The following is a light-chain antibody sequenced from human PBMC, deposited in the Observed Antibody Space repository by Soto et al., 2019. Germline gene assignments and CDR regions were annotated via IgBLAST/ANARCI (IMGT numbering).Light chain of an antibody. CDR3: QQYGSSRT. Sequence: EIVLTQSPGTLSLSPGERATLSCRASQSVSSSSLAWYQQKPGQAPRLLIYGASSRATGIPDRFSGSGSGTDFTLTISRLEPEDLAVFYCQQYGSSRTFGQGTKLEIK. CDR1: QSVSSSS. CDR2: GAS. V-gene: IGKV3-20*01. J-gene: IGKJ2*01.